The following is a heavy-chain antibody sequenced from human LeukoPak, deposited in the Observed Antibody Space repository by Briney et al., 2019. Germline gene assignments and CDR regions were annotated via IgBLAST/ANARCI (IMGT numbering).Heavy chain of an antibody. V-gene: IGHV4-59*12. CDR3: ARDILATSIAAPYY. CDR2: IFYSGRT. D-gene: IGHD6-13*01. CDR1: GGSISSYY. J-gene: IGHJ4*02. Sequence: PSETLSLTCTVSGGSISSYYWSWIRQPPGKGLGWIGSIFYSGRTYYNPSLKSRVTMSVDTSKNQFSLRLSSVNAADTAVYYCARDILATSIAAPYYWGQGTLVTVSS.